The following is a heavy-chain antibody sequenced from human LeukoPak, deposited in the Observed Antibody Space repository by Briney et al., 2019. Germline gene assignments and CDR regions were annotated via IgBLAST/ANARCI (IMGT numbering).Heavy chain of an antibody. CDR2: VYYTGST. J-gene: IGHJ3*02. Sequence: KPSETLSLTCTVSGGSISSSSYYWGWIRQPPGKGLEWIGYVYYTGSTNYNPSLKSRVTMSVDTSKIQFSLKLSSVTAADTAVYYCARRVARTGIYAFDIWGQGTMVSVSS. D-gene: IGHD1-1*01. CDR1: GGSISSSSYY. V-gene: IGHV4-61*05. CDR3: ARRVARTGIYAFDI.